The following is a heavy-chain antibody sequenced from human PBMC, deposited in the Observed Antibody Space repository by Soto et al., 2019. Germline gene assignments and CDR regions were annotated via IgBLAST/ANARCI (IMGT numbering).Heavy chain of an antibody. J-gene: IGHJ5*02. D-gene: IGHD6-6*01. CDR2: TYYRSKWYN. CDR3: ARGMEGIADRRLINWFDP. Sequence: SQTLSLTCAISGDSVSSNSAAWNWIRQSPSRGLEWLGRTYYRSKWYNDYAVSVKSRITINPDTSKNQFSLQLNSVTPEDTAVYYCARGMEGIADRRLINWFDPWGQGTLVTVSS. CDR1: GDSVSSNSAA. V-gene: IGHV6-1*01.